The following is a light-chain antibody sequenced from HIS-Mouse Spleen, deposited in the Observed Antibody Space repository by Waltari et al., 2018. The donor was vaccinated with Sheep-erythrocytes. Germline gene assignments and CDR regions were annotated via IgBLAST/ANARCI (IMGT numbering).Light chain of an antibody. Sequence: QSVLTQPPSESGTPRQRVTIPCSGTSSNIGSNSLNWYQQLPGTAPKLLIYSNNQRPSGFPDRFSGSKSGTSACLAISVLQSEDEADYYCAAWDDSLNGVVFGGGTKLTVL. V-gene: IGLV1-44*01. J-gene: IGLJ2*01. CDR3: AAWDDSLNGVV. CDR2: SNN. CDR1: SSNIGSNS.